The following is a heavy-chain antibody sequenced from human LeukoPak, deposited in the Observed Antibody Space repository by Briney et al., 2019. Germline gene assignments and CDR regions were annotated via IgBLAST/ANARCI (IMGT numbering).Heavy chain of an antibody. CDR3: ALGRYSYGYGY. CDR1: GGSISSYY. J-gene: IGHJ4*02. V-gene: IGHV4-4*07. CDR2: IYTSGST. D-gene: IGHD5-18*01. Sequence: ASETLSLTCTVSGGSISSYYWSWIRQPAGKGLEWIGRIYTSGSTNYNPSLKSRVTMSVDTSKNQFSLKLSSVTAADTAVYYRALGRYSYGYGYWGQGTLVTVSS.